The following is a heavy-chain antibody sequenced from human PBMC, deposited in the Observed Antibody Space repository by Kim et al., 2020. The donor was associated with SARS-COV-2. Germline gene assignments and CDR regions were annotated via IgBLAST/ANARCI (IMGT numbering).Heavy chain of an antibody. V-gene: IGHV3-33*01. D-gene: IGHD6-19*01. J-gene: IGHJ4*02. Sequence: YYADSVKGRFTIIRDKSKNTLYLQMNSLRAEDTAVYYCAREAVAERGGFDYRGQGTLVTVSS. CDR3: AREAVAERGGFDY.